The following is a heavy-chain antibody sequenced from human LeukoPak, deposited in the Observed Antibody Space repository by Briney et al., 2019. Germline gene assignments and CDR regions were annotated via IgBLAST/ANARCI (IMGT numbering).Heavy chain of an antibody. V-gene: IGHV3-74*01. Sequence: GGSLRLSCAASGFTLSTNWMHWVRQAPGKGLVWLSRINGDGSSTSYADSVKGRFTISRDNSKNTLYLQMNSLRAEDTAVYYCAKDHNFDWLTGYFDYWGQGTLVTVSS. CDR2: INGDGSST. J-gene: IGHJ4*02. CDR3: AKDHNFDWLTGYFDY. D-gene: IGHD3-9*01. CDR1: GFTLSTNW.